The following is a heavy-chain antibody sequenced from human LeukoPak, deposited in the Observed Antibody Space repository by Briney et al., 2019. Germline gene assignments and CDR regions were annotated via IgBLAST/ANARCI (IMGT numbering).Heavy chain of an antibody. V-gene: IGHV5-51*01. CDR3: ARWDDPYDILTGYQNNWFDP. Sequence: GESLKISCKGSGYSFTSYWIGWVRQMPGKGLEWMGIIYPGDSDTRYSPSFQGQVTISADKSISTAYLQWSSLKASDTAMYYCARWDDPYDILTGYQNNWFDPWGQGTLVTVSS. D-gene: IGHD3-9*01. CDR2: IYPGDSDT. CDR1: GYSFTSYW. J-gene: IGHJ5*02.